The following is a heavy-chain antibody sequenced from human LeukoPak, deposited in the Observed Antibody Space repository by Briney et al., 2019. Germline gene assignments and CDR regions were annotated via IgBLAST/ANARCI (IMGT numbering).Heavy chain of an antibody. D-gene: IGHD6-19*01. CDR3: ARGAGWYDY. J-gene: IGHJ4*02. CDR1: GGSISSDY. V-gene: IGHV4-59*01. CDR2: IYYSRST. Sequence: PSETLSLTCTVSGGSISSDYWGWLRQPPGKGLEWIGYIYYSRSTNYNPSLKSRVTISVDTSKNQFSLKLSSVTAADTAVYYCARGAGWYDYWGQGTLATVSS.